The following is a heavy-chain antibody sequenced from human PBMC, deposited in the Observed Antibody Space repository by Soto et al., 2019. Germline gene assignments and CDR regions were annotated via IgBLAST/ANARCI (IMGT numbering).Heavy chain of an antibody. Sequence: QVQLVQSAGEVKEPGASLKVACKASGYSFSTYGISWVRQAPGQGLEWLGGISTSNGYTNYAQKFQGRVSMTTDTSTNTAYMEVRSLMSDDTAFYFCASDRSFALLEWSTSDSDGMDVWGQGTSVTVSS. V-gene: IGHV1-18*01. CDR2: ISTSNGYT. CDR3: ASDRSFALLEWSTSDSDGMDV. J-gene: IGHJ6*02. D-gene: IGHD3-3*01. CDR1: GYSFSTYG.